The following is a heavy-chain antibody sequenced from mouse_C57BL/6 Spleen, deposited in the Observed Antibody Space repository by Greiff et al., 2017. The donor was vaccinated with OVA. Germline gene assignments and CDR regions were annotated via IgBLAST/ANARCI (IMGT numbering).Heavy chain of an antibody. Sequence: EVQLQQSVAELVRPGASVKLSCTASGFNIKNTYMHWVKQRPEQGLEWIGRIDPANGNTKYAPKFQGKATITADTSSKTAYLQLISLSSEDTAIYYCARGDDYDENWYFDVWGTGTTVTVSS. J-gene: IGHJ1*03. CDR3: ARGDDYDENWYFDV. V-gene: IGHV14-3*01. CDR2: IDPANGNT. CDR1: GFNIKNTY. D-gene: IGHD2-4*01.